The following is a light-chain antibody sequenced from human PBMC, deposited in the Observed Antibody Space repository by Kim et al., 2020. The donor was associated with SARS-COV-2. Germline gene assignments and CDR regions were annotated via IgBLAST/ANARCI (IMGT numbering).Light chain of an antibody. V-gene: IGKV3-11*01. CDR1: QSIRAY. CDR3: QERSNWLT. CDR2: EAS. J-gene: IGKJ4*01. Sequence: SLSAGDTATLSCRASQSIRAYLARYQQKPGQAPRLLIYEASKRATGIPAKFSGSGSGTDFTLTITGLESEDFAVYFCQERSNWLTFGGGTKVDIK.